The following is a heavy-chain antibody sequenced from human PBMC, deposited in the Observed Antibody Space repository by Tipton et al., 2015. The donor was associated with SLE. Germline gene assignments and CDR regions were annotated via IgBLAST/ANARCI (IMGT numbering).Heavy chain of an antibody. Sequence: LRLTCVVSGASISTEGYSWSWIRQPPGKGLEWIGYIFHTGSAYYNPSLKSRVTMSVDTSKSQFSLKLTFVSAADTAIYYCARMGLCTTTTCNEGAFDVWGQGSMVTVSS. J-gene: IGHJ3*01. V-gene: IGHV4-30-2*02. CDR2: IFHTGSA. CDR3: ARMGLCTTTTCNEGAFDV. D-gene: IGHD2-2*01. CDR1: GASISTEGYS.